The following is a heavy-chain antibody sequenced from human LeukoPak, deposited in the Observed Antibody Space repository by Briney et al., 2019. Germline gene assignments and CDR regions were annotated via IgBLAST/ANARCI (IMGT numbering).Heavy chain of an antibody. CDR2: IKQDGSET. D-gene: IGHD1-14*01. CDR3: ATPRRQDIPYHVMDV. V-gene: IGHV3-7*01. Sequence: GGSLRLSCEVSGFVFNTYLMSWVRQAPGKGLEWVANIKQDGSETNYMDSVKGRFTISRDNAKNSLYLQMNSLRVEDTAVYYCATPRRQDIPYHVMDVWGRGTTVTVSS. CDR1: GFVFNTYL. J-gene: IGHJ6*03.